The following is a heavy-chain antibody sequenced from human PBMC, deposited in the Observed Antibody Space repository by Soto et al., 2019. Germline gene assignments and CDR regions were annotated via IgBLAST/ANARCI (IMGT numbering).Heavy chain of an antibody. CDR3: ERDLSWRSNWDYYIDV. Sequence: EVQLVESGGGLVQPGGSLRLSCATSGFILSDCAMNWVRQAPGKGLEWVSYISSSSSVIDYADSVKGRFTVSRDNARNSLYLQMNSMRGEDTAVYYGERDLSWRSNWDYYIDVWGKGTTVTVSS. D-gene: IGHD7-27*01. V-gene: IGHV3-48*01. J-gene: IGHJ6*03. CDR1: GFILSDCA. CDR2: ISSSSSVI.